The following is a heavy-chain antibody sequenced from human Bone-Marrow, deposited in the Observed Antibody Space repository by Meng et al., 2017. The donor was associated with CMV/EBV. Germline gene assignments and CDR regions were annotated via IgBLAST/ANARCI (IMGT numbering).Heavy chain of an antibody. V-gene: IGHV3-9*01. CDR1: GFNFDDYA. CDR3: ASRYCSSTSCYRPYYFDY. CDR2: ISWNSGSI. Sequence: SLKISCAVSGFNFDDYAMHWVRQAPGKGLEWVSGISWNSGSIGYADSVKGRFTISRDNAKNSLYLQMNSLRAEDTAVYYCASRYCSSTSCYRPYYFDYWGQGTLVTVSS. J-gene: IGHJ4*02. D-gene: IGHD2-2*01.